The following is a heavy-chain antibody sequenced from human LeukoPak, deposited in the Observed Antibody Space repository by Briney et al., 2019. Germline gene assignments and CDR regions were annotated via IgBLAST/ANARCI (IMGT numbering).Heavy chain of an antibody. J-gene: IGHJ4*02. Sequence: GGSLRLSCAASGFTVSSNYMSWVRQAPGKGLEWVAVTSYDGSNKYYADSVKGRFTISRDNSKNTLYLQMNSLRAEDTAVYYCARDRGRVGAISALFDYWGQGTLVTVSS. CDR2: TSYDGSNK. D-gene: IGHD1-26*01. V-gene: IGHV3-30*03. CDR1: GFTVSSNY. CDR3: ARDRGRVGAISALFDY.